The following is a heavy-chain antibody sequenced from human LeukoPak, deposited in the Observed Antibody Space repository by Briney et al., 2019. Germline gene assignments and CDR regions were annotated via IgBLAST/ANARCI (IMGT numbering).Heavy chain of an antibody. CDR1: GFTFNYAW. V-gene: IGHV3-15*01. CDR2: IKSKTDGETT. D-gene: IGHD5-18*01. CDR3: TTDPSGYAYMNGWHLDY. Sequence: PGGSLRLSCAAPGFTFNYAWMSWVRQAPGKGLEWVGRIKSKTDGETTDYAAPVKGRFTISRYDSKNTLYVQMNSLKTEDTALYYCTTDPSGYAYMNGWHLDYWGQGALVTVSS. J-gene: IGHJ4*02.